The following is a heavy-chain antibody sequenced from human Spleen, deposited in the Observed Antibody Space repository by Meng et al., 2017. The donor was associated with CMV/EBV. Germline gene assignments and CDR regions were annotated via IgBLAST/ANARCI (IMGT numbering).Heavy chain of an antibody. CDR1: GFTFSSFS. CDR2: ISSSSREI. D-gene: IGHD5-12*01. V-gene: IGHV3-21*01. Sequence: GGSLRLSCAAPGFTFSSFSMNWVRQAPGKGLEWVSSISSSSREIYYADSVKGRFTISRDNAKNSLYLQMNSLRAEDAAVYFCAGDLWEDSGYAYYYGMDVWGQGTMVTVSS. J-gene: IGHJ6*02. CDR3: AGDLWEDSGYAYYYGMDV.